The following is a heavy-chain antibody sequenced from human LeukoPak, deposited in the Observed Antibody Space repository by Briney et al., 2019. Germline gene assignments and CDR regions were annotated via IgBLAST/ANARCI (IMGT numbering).Heavy chain of an antibody. J-gene: IGHJ4*02. CDR3: ARGATTVTYYYFNY. D-gene: IGHD4-17*01. Sequence: GESLKISCQGSGYSFTNYWIGWVRQMPGKGLEWMGIIYPGDSDTRYSPSLQGQVTISADKSISTAYLQWNSLKASDTAIYYCARGATTVTYYYFNYWGQGTLVTVSS. CDR1: GYSFTNYW. V-gene: IGHV5-51*01. CDR2: IYPGDSDT.